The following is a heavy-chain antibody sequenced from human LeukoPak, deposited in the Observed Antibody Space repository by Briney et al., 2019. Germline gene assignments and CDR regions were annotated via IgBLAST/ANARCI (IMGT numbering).Heavy chain of an antibody. CDR1: GFTFSTSW. CDR2: INQDGSTK. D-gene: IGHD2-2*01. Sequence: TGGSLRLSCAASGFTFSTSWMNWVRQTPGKGLEWVANINQDGSTKYFLDSVKGRFTISRDNAKNSLYQQMNSLRAEDTAIYYCARGTTTSPNLFDPWGQGTLVTVSS. V-gene: IGHV3-7*01. J-gene: IGHJ5*02. CDR3: ARGTTTSPNLFDP.